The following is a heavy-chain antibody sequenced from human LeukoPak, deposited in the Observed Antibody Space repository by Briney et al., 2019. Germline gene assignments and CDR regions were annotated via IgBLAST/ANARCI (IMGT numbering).Heavy chain of an antibody. V-gene: IGHV3-48*04. D-gene: IGHD2-15*01. CDR2: ISSSSSTI. J-gene: IGHJ4*02. Sequence: GGSLRLSCAASGFTFSSYSMNWVRQAPGKGLEWVSYISSSSSTIYYADSVKGRFTISRDNAKNSLYLQMNSLRAEDTAVYYCARDLSCSGGSCYEVGLDYWGQGTLVTVSS. CDR1: GFTFSSYS. CDR3: ARDLSCSGGSCYEVGLDY.